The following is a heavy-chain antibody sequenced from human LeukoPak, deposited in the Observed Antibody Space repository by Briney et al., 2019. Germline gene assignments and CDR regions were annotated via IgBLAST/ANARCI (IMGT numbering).Heavy chain of an antibody. CDR2: IIPIFGTA. CDR3: ARCRRGVDDGDYGVDSCGFDY. CDR1: GGTFSSYA. Sequence: SVKVSCKASGGTFSSYAISWVRQAPGQGLEWMGGIIPIFGTANYAQKFQGRVTITADESTSTAYMELSSLRSEDTAVYYCARCRRGVDDGDYGVDSCGFDYWGQGTLVTVSS. D-gene: IGHD4-17*01. V-gene: IGHV1-69*13. J-gene: IGHJ4*02.